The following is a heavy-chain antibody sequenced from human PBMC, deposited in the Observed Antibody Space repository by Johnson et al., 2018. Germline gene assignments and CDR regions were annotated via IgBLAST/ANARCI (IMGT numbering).Heavy chain of an antibody. D-gene: IGHD1-1*01. V-gene: IGHV3-15*01. CDR1: GFTFSSYG. J-gene: IGHJ3*02. CDR3: TTGRRGAFDI. Sequence: VQLVESGGGVVQPGRSLRLSCAASGFTFSSYGMHWVRQAPGKGLEWVGRIKSKTDGGTTDYAAPVKGRFTISRDDSKNTLYLQLNSLKTEDTAVYYCTTGRRGAFDIWGQGTMVTVSS. CDR2: IKSKTDGGTT.